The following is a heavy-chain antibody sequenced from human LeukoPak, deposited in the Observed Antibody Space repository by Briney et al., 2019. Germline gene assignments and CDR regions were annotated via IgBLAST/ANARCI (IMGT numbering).Heavy chain of an antibody. Sequence: LETLSLTCTVSGASITTYFWTWIRQSPGKGLEWIGHISYSGSTYYNPSLKSRVSFSLDASKNQFSLNLRSVTAADTAVYYCAASGGVDIWGQGTMVTVSP. CDR3: AASGGVDI. CDR2: ISYSGST. V-gene: IGHV4-59*03. CDR1: GASITTYF. D-gene: IGHD1-26*01. J-gene: IGHJ3*02.